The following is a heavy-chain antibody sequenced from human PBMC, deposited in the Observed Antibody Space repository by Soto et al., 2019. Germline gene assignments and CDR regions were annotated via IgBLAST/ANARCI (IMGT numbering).Heavy chain of an antibody. CDR3: ARGRDGSSSSSPVAFDI. J-gene: IGHJ3*02. Sequence: SETLSLTCAVYGGSFSGYYWSWIRQPPGKGLEWIGEINHSGSTNYNPSLKSRVTISVDTSKNQFSLKLSSVTAADTAVYYCARGRDGSSSSSPVAFDIWGQGTMVTVSS. CDR2: INHSGST. CDR1: GGSFSGYY. D-gene: IGHD6-6*01. V-gene: IGHV4-34*01.